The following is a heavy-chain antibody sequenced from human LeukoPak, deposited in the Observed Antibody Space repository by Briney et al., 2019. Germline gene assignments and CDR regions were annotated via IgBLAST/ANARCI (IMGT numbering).Heavy chain of an antibody. Sequence: SETLSLTCSVSGYSISSGNYWGWIRLPPGKGLQWIGSIYHSGSTYYNPSLKSRVTISVDTSKYQFSLKLSSVTAADTAVYFCARGLYSYDSSGAFDIWGQGTMVTVSS. J-gene: IGHJ3*02. CDR1: GYSISSGNY. CDR3: ARGLYSYDSSGAFDI. CDR2: IYHSGST. D-gene: IGHD3-22*01. V-gene: IGHV4-38-2*02.